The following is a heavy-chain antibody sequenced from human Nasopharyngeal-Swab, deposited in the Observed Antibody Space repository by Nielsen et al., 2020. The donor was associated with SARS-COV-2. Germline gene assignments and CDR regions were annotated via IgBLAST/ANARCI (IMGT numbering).Heavy chain of an antibody. CDR3: ASTYYYDSSGYGGMDV. J-gene: IGHJ6*02. Sequence: SETLSLTCTVSGGSISSSSYYWGWIRQPPGKGLGWIGSIYYSGSTYYNPSPKSRVTISVDTSKNQFSLKLSSVTAADTAVYYCASTYYYDSSGYGGMDVWGQGTTVTVSS. CDR2: IYYSGST. V-gene: IGHV4-39*01. D-gene: IGHD3-22*01. CDR1: GGSISSSSYY.